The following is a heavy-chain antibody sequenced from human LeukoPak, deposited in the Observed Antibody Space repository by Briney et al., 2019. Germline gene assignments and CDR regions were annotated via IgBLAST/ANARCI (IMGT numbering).Heavy chain of an antibody. V-gene: IGHV3-23*01. CDR3: AKDHRYYYGSGTYLPY. CDR2: MSGSGGST. CDR1: GFTFSSYA. J-gene: IGHJ4*02. Sequence: TGGSLRLSCAASGFTFSSYAMSWVRQAPGKGLEWVSAMSGSGGSTYYADSVKGRFTISRDNSKNTLYLQMNSLRAEDTAVYYCAKDHRYYYGSGTYLPYWGQGTLVTVSS. D-gene: IGHD3-10*01.